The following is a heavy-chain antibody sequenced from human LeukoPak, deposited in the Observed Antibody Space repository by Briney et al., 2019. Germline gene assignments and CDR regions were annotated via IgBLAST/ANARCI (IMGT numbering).Heavy chain of an antibody. J-gene: IGHJ4*02. CDR1: GYSFTSYW. D-gene: IGHD6-13*01. CDR3: ARLHPRIAAAGENYFDY. V-gene: IGHV5-51*01. Sequence: GESLKISCKGSGYSFTSYWIGWVRQMPGKGLEWMGIIYPGDSDTRYSPSFQGQVTISADKSISTAYLQWSSLKASDTAMYYCARLHPRIAAAGENYFDYWGQGTLVTVSS. CDR2: IYPGDSDT.